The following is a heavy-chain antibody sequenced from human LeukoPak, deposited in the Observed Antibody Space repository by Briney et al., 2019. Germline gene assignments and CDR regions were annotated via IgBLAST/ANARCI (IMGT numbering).Heavy chain of an antibody. CDR2: IRGRIDGGTT. CDR1: GLSFDNAW. V-gene: IGHV3-15*01. J-gene: IGHJ2*01. Sequence: GGSLRLSCAASGLSFDNAWMSWVRQVPGKGLEWVGRIRGRIDGGTTDYAAPVKGRFTISRDDSESTLYLHLTSLQIEDAAMYYCTTMGGNNWFDWYFDLWGRGTLVTVYS. D-gene: IGHD1-1*01. CDR3: TTMGGNNWFDWYFDL.